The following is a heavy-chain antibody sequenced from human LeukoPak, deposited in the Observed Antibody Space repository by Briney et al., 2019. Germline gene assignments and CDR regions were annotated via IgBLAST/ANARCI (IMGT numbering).Heavy chain of an antibody. V-gene: IGHV3-30*02. CDR1: GFTFSSYG. CDR3: AKGSPRAYYYYYMDV. Sequence: GGSLRLSCAASGFTFSSYGMHWVRQAPGKGLEWVAFIRYDGSNKYYADSVKGRFTISRDNSKSTLYLQMNSLRAEDTAVYYCAKGSPRAYYYYYMDVWGKGTTVTVSS. CDR2: IRYDGSNK. J-gene: IGHJ6*03.